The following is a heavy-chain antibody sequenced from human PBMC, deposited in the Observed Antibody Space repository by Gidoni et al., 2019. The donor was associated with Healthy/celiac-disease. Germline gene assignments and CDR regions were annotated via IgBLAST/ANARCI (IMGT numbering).Heavy chain of an antibody. CDR1: GYTFTRYY. CDR3: ARDSLYCGCDCYSVVMDV. V-gene: IGHV1-46*01. J-gene: IGHJ6*02. Sequence: QVQLVQSGAEVMKPGASVKVTCKASGYTFTRYYMHWVRQAPGQGLEWTGIITPSGGSTSYAQKFQGRVTMTRDTSTSTVDMELSSLRSEDTAVYYCARDSLYCGCDCYSVVMDVWGQGTTVTVSS. CDR2: ITPSGGST. D-gene: IGHD2-21*02.